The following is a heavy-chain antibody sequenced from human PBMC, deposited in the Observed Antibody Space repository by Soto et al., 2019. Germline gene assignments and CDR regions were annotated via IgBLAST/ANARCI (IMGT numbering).Heavy chain of an antibody. CDR3: AHRHFAAVDTGRNWFDT. V-gene: IGHV2-5*02. Sequence: QITLKESGPTLVKPTQTLTLTCTFSGFSLTTSGVSVGWIRQPPGRALEWLALIYWDDDKRYSPSLKSRVTITXDXSXNXXVLTMTNMDPVDTATYYCAHRHFAAVDTGRNWFDTWGQGTLVTVSS. D-gene: IGHD6-13*01. J-gene: IGHJ5*02. CDR2: IYWDDDK. CDR1: GFSLTTSGVS.